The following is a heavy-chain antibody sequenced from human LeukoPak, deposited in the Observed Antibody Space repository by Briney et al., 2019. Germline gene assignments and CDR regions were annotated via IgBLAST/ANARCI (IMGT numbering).Heavy chain of an antibody. CDR1: GYTFTGNY. CDR3: ARRGYSTPGYYYYMDV. J-gene: IGHJ6*03. CDR2: INPNSGGT. Sequence: ASVKVSCKASGYTFTGNYMHWVRQAPGQGLEWMGWINPNSGGTNYAQKFQGRVTMTRDTSISTAYMELSRLRSDDTAVYYCARRGYSTPGYYYYMDVWGKGTTVTVSS. D-gene: IGHD6-13*01. V-gene: IGHV1-2*02.